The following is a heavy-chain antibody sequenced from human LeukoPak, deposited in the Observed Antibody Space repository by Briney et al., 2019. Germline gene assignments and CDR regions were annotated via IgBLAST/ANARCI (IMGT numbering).Heavy chain of an antibody. CDR2: ISDSGGST. V-gene: IGHV3-23*01. J-gene: IGHJ4*02. Sequence: GGSLRLSCAVSGITLTNYGMSWVRQAPGKGLEWVAGISDSGGSTNYADSVKGRFTISRDNPKNTLYLQMNSLRAEDTAVYYCAKDQRWGRVGAQHPSDYWGQGTLVTVSS. D-gene: IGHD1-26*01. CDR3: AKDQRWGRVGAQHPSDY. CDR1: GITLTNYG.